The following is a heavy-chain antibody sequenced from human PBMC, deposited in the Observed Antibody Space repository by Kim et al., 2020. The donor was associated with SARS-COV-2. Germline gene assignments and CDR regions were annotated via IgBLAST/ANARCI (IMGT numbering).Heavy chain of an antibody. D-gene: IGHD6-13*01. CDR3: VRGPLWKQQLVPGVDY. V-gene: IGHV1-2*06. J-gene: IGHJ4*02. Sequence: ASVKVSCKASGYTFTGYYMHWVRQAPGQGLEWMGRINPNSGGTNYAQKFQGRVTMTRDTSISTAYMELSRLRSDDTAVYYCVRGPLWKQQLVPGVDYWGQGTLVTVSS. CDR2: INPNSGGT. CDR1: GYTFTGYY.